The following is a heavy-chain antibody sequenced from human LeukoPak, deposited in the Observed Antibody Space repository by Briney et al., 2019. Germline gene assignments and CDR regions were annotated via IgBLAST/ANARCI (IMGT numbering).Heavy chain of an antibody. D-gene: IGHD6-19*01. J-gene: IGHJ6*02. V-gene: IGHV3-11*01. CDR2: IRSSGDTI. Sequence: GGPLRLSCAASGFPFSDYYMSWIRQAPGKGLEWVSYIRSSGDTIYYADSVKGRFTISRDNAKKLVYLQMNTLTADDTAVYYCAGGSVLGRGWYGNEYYFGADVWGQGTAVTVSS. CDR3: AGGSVLGRGWYGNEYYFGADV. CDR1: GFPFSDYY.